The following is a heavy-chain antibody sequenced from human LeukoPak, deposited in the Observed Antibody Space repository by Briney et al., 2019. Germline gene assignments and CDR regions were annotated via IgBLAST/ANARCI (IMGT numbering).Heavy chain of an antibody. CDR2: IYYSGRT. V-gene: IGHV4-59*12. J-gene: IGHJ5*02. CDR3: ARVGHGGSLGA. Sequence: SETLSLTCTVSGGSISSYYWSWIRQPPGKGLEWIGYIYYSGRTNYNPSLKSRVTISVDTSKNQLSLQLNSVTPEDTAVYYCARVGHGGSLGAWGQGTLVTVSS. CDR1: GGSISSYY. D-gene: IGHD1-26*01.